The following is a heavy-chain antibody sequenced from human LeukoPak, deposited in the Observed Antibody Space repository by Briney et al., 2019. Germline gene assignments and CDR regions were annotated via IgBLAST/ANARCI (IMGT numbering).Heavy chain of an antibody. D-gene: IGHD2-2*02. CDR1: GFTFSNGW. CDR2: IKSKSERGTS. J-gene: IGHJ4*02. CDR3: TSNVYGSTSSCYTLDS. V-gene: IGHV3-15*01. Sequence: GGSLRLSCAASGFTFSNGWMSWVRQAPGKGLEWVGRIKSKSERGTSDYAAPGKGRFTISRDGSTNTVYLHMNSLKTEETAVYFCTSNVYGSTSSCYTLDSWGQGTLVAVST.